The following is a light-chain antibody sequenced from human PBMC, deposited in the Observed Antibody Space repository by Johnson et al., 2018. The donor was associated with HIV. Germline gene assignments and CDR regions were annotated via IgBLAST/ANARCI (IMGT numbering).Light chain of an antibody. J-gene: IGLJ1*01. V-gene: IGLV1-51*02. Sequence: QSVLTQPHSVSAAPGQKVTISCSGSSSNIGSTSVSWYQQLPGTAPKLLIYENNKRPSGIPDRFSGSKSGTSATLGITGLQTGDEADYYCGTWDSSLSEGVFGTGTKVTVL. CDR3: GTWDSSLSEGV. CDR2: ENN. CDR1: SSNIGSTS.